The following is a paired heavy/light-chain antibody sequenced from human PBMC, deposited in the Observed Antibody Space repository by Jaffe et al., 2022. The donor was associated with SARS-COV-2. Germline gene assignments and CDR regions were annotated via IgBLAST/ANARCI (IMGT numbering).Light chain of an antibody. V-gene: IGLV2-14*03. CDR3: SSYASSSTL. Sequence: QSALTQPASVSGSPGQSITISCTGTSSDVGGYNYVSWYQQHPGKAPKLMIYDVSNRPSGVSNRFSGSKSGNTASLTISGLQAEDEADYYCSSYASSSTLFGGGTKLTVL. CDR2: DVS. CDR1: SSDVGGYNY. J-gene: IGLJ2*01.
Heavy chain of an antibody. Sequence: QVQLVQSGAEVKKPGSSVKVSCKASGGTFSSYAISWVRQAPGQGLEWMGRIIPIFDTANYAQKFQGRVTITADESTTTAYMELSSLRSEDTAVYYCARALGQLAFRNYQYYYMDVWGKGTTVTVSS. D-gene: IGHD6-13*01. CDR1: GGTFSSYA. V-gene: IGHV1-69*18. J-gene: IGHJ6*03. CDR3: ARALGQLAFRNYQYYYMDV. CDR2: IIPIFDTA.